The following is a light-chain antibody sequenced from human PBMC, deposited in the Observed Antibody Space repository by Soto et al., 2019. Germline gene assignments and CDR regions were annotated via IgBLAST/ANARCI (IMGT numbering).Light chain of an antibody. CDR1: QSLLHINGYNY. CDR2: LGS. V-gene: IGKV2-28*01. J-gene: IGKJ5*01. Sequence: DIVMTQSPLSLPVTPGEPASISCRSSQSLLHINGYNYLDWYLQKPGQSPQLLIHLGSSRASGVPDRFSGSGSGTDFTLKISRVEAEDVGVYYCMQALQTPTFGQGTRLEIK. CDR3: MQALQTPT.